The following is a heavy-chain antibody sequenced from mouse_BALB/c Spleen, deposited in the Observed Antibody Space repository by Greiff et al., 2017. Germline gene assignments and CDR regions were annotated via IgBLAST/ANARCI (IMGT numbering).Heavy chain of an antibody. D-gene: IGHD3-2*01. J-gene: IGHJ3*01. CDR1: GFTFSDYY. V-gene: IGHV5-4*02. CDR3: ARDRETARASFAY. Sequence: EVKLVESGGGLVKPGGSLKLSCAASGFTFSDYYMYWVRQTPEKRLEWVATISDGGSYTYYPDSVKGRFTISRDNAKNNLYLQMSSLKSEDTVMYYCARDRETARASFAYWGQGTRVTVSA. CDR2: ISDGGSYT.